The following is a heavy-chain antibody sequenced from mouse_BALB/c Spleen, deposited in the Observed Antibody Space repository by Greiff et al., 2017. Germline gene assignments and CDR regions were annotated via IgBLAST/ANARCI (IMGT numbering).Heavy chain of an antibody. V-gene: IGHV3-2*02. CDR3: ARLTGTWYFDV. CDR1: GYSITSDYA. Sequence: EVKLQESGPGLVKPSQSLSLTCTVTGYSITSDYAWNWIRQFPGNKLEWMGYISYSGSTSYNPSLKSRISITRDTSKNQFFLQLNSVTTEDTATYYCARLTGTWYFDVWGAGTTVTVSS. J-gene: IGHJ1*01. D-gene: IGHD4-1*01. CDR2: ISYSGST.